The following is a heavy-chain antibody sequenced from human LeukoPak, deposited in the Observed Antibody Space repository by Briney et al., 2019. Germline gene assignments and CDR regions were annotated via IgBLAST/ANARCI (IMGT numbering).Heavy chain of an antibody. D-gene: IGHD3-9*01. CDR2: IYTSGST. J-gene: IGHJ5*02. V-gene: IGHV4-61*02. Sequence: SETLSLTCTVSGGSISSGSYYWSWIRQPAGKGLEWIGRIYTSGSTNYNPSPKSRVAISVDTSKNQFSLKLSSVTAADTAVYYCARVHDILTGDWFDPWGQGTLVTVSS. CDR1: GGSISSGSYY. CDR3: ARVHDILTGDWFDP.